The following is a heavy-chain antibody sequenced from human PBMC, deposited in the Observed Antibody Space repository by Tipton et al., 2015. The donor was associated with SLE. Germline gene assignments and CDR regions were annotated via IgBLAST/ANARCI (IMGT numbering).Heavy chain of an antibody. CDR1: GYTFTRND. CDR3: ARGSSPPSGH. Sequence: QLVQSGPEVKKPGASVKVSCKASGYTFTRNDINWARQATGQGLEWMGWMDPDSGNTVYAQRFRGRVTMTRNTSISTAYMELSSLRSEDTAVYYCARGSSPPSGHWGQGTLVTVSS. D-gene: IGHD5-12*01. V-gene: IGHV1-8*01. J-gene: IGHJ4*02. CDR2: MDPDSGNT.